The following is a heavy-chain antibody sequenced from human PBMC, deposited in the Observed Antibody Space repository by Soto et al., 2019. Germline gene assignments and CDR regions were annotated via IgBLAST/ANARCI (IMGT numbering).Heavy chain of an antibody. J-gene: IGHJ6*02. V-gene: IGHV5-10-1*01. Sequence: PGESLKISCKGSGYSFTSYWISGVRQMPGKGLEWMGRIDPSDSYTNYSPSFQGHVTISADKSISTAYLQWSSLKASDTAMYYCARMAGSGSYYRYYYYGMDVWGQGTTVTVSS. D-gene: IGHD3-10*01. CDR3: ARMAGSGSYYRYYYYGMDV. CDR2: IDPSDSYT. CDR1: GYSFTSYW.